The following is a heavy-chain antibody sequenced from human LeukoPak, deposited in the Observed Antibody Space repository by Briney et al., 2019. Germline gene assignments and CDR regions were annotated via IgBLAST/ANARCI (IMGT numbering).Heavy chain of an antibody. J-gene: IGHJ3*02. CDR2: ISGNSRAM. CDR1: GFTFSSYG. CDR3: ARGGVVVVTPDAFDI. V-gene: IGHV3-48*01. D-gene: IGHD3-22*01. Sequence: PGGSLRLSCAASGFTFSSYGMNWVRLAPGKGLEWVSYISGNSRAMYYADSVKGRFTISRDNAKNSLYLQMNSLRAEDTAVYYCARGGVVVVTPDAFDIWGQGTMVTVSS.